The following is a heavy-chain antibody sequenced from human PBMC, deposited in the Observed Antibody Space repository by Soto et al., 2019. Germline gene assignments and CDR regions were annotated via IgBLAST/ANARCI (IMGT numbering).Heavy chain of an antibody. CDR3: ARGWYYYDSSGYYPFDY. CDR1: GYTFTSYG. Sequence: QVQLVQSGAEVKKPGASVKVSCKASGYTFTSYGISWVRQAPGQGLEWMGWISAYNGNTNYAQKLQGRVTMTTDTYTSKAYMELRSLRSDDTAVYYCARGWYYYDSSGYYPFDYWGQGTLVTVSS. V-gene: IGHV1-18*01. CDR2: ISAYNGNT. D-gene: IGHD3-22*01. J-gene: IGHJ4*02.